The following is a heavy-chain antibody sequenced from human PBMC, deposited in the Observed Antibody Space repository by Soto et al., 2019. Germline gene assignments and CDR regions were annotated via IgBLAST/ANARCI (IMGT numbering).Heavy chain of an antibody. Sequence: SETLSLTCTVSGGSTSSDNYWSWIRQPPGKGLEWIGHIYYSGNTDYNPSPKSRLAISIDTSKNQFSLKLSSVTAADTAVYFCAREGGESSNGLYYFDSWGQGSLVTVSS. CDR2: IYYSGNT. D-gene: IGHD2-8*01. CDR3: AREGGESSNGLYYFDS. CDR1: GGSTSSDNY. J-gene: IGHJ4*02. V-gene: IGHV4-30-4*01.